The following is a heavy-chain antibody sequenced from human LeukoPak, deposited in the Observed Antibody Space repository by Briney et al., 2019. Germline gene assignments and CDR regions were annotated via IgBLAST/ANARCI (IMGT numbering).Heavy chain of an antibody. CDR1: GFTFSSYG. CDR3: AKENFMSSVTSFDY. D-gene: IGHD4-11*01. CDR2: ISGSGGST. J-gene: IGHJ4*02. V-gene: IGHV3-23*01. Sequence: GGTLRLSCAASGFTFSSYGMSWVRQAPGKGLEWVSAISGSGGSTYYADSVKGRFTISRDNSKNTLYLQMNSLRAEDTAVYYCAKENFMSSVTSFDYWGQGTLVTVSS.